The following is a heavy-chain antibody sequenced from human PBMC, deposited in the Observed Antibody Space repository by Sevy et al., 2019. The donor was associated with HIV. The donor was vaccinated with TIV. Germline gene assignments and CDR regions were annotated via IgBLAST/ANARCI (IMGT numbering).Heavy chain of an antibody. CDR2: ISYDGSNK. J-gene: IGHJ4*02. CDR1: GFTFSSYG. CDR3: AKGGGYYYDSSGYYYFDY. V-gene: IGHV3-30*18. D-gene: IGHD3-22*01. Sequence: GGSQRLSCAASGFTFSSYGMHWVRQAPGKGLEWVAVISYDGSNKYYADSVKGRFTISTDNSKNTLYLQMNSLRAEDTAVYYCAKGGGYYYDSSGYYYFDYWGQGTLVTVSS.